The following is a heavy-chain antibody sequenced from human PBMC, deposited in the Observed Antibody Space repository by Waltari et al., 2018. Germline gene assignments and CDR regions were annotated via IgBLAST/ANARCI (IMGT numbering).Heavy chain of an antibody. Sequence: EVQLVESGGGLVQPGGSLRLSCAASGFTFSSYSMNWVRQAPGKGLEWVSYISSSSSTIYYADSVKGRFTISRDNAKNSLYLQMNSLRAEDTAMYYCARAPRGYSYGLDYWGQGTLVTVSS. V-gene: IGHV3-48*04. CDR1: GFTFSSYS. CDR2: ISSSSSTI. D-gene: IGHD5-18*01. CDR3: ARAPRGYSYGLDY. J-gene: IGHJ4*02.